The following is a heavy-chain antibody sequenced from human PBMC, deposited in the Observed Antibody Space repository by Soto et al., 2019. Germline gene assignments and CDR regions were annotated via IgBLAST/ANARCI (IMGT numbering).Heavy chain of an antibody. CDR3: ARVAGIFIDEYYFDY. V-gene: IGHV4-31*03. J-gene: IGHJ4*02. CDR2: IYYSGST. Sequence: SETLSLTCTVSGGSISSGGYYWSWIRQHPGKGLEWIGYIYYSGSTYYNPSLKSRVTISVDTSKNQFSLKLSSVTAADTAVYYCARVAGIFIDEYYFDYWGQGTLVTVSS. CDR1: GGSISSGGYY. D-gene: IGHD6-19*01.